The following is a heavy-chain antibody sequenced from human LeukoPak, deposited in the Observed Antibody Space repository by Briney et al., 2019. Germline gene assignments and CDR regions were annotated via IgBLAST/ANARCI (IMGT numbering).Heavy chain of an antibody. Sequence: PSETLSLTCAVYGRSFNVHYWNWTRQPPGKGLEWIGEINPRGDTNFNPSLKSRVTIFVDTSKEQFSLTLRSMSAADTAVYYCARGQVPAAPGYNWFDPWGQGTLVTVSS. CDR1: GRSFNVHY. CDR3: ARGQVPAAPGYNWFDP. J-gene: IGHJ5*02. D-gene: IGHD2-2*01. CDR2: INPRGDT. V-gene: IGHV4-34*01.